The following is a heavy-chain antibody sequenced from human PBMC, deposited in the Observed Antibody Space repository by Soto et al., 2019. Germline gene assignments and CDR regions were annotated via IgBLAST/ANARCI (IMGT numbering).Heavy chain of an antibody. V-gene: IGHV3-74*01. D-gene: IGHD3-3*01. Sequence: ITYTDFWLNKIRQVPGKGLVWVPRIDTSGTSTSYSDSVKGRFTISRDNAKSTVTLQMNSLRAEDTGVYYCARFFWYFDVW. CDR2: IDTSGTST. J-gene: IGHJ6*01. CDR1: ITYTDFW. CDR3: ARFFWYFDV.